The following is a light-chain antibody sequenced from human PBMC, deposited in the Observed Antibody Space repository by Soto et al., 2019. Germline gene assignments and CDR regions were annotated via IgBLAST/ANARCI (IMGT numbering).Light chain of an antibody. V-gene: IGKV3-20*01. CDR3: QQCATAPLT. CDR2: DAS. CDR1: QTVSKNY. Sequence: EIVLTQSPGTLSLSPGERATLSCRASQTVSKNYLAWYQHKPGQPPRLLIYDASDRATGVPDRFSGSGSGTDFTLTISSTEPEDSAVYYCQQCATAPLTFGQGTKVEIK. J-gene: IGKJ1*01.